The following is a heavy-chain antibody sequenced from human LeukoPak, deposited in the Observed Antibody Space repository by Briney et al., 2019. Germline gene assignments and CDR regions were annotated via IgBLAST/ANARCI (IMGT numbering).Heavy chain of an antibody. CDR1: GGSISSYY. D-gene: IGHD3-22*01. J-gene: IGHJ4*02. V-gene: IGHV4-59*13. CDR2: IYYSGST. CDR3: ASYSYYYDSSGYFDY. Sequence: SGTLSLTCTVSGGSISSYYWSWIRQPPGKGLEWIGYIYYSGSTNYNPSLKSRVTISVDTSKNQFSLKLSSVTAADTAVYYCASYSYYYDSSGYFDYWGQGTLVTVSS.